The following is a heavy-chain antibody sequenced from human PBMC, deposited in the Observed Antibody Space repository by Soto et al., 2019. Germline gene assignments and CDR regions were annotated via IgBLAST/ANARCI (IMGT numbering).Heavy chain of an antibody. CDR2: ISCAGTST. Sequence: QVQLVESGGGVVQPGRSLRLSCAASGFTLSSYAMHWVRQAPGKGLEWVAVISCAGTSTYYADSVRGRFTIFRDNSKDTVYLQLNSLRTEDTAVYHFAIDPGHDGNAYYTFDSRGQGTLVTVSS. D-gene: IGHD3-3*01. CDR3: AIDPGHDGNAYYTFDS. J-gene: IGHJ5*01. CDR1: GFTLSSYA. V-gene: IGHV3-30-3*01.